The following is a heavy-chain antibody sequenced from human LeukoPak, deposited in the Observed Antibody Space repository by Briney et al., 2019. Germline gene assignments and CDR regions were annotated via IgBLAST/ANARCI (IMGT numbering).Heavy chain of an antibody. Sequence: GGSLRLSCAGSGFTFSSYGMPWVRQAPGKGLEWVSSISISSEYKYYADSVRGRSTISRDNAKNSLYLQVNSLRAEDTAVYYCARDLRWLPRAASSWFDPWGQGTLVTVSS. CDR3: ARDLRWLPRAASSWFDP. D-gene: IGHD5-12*01. CDR1: GFTFSSYG. V-gene: IGHV3-21*01. CDR2: ISISSEYK. J-gene: IGHJ5*02.